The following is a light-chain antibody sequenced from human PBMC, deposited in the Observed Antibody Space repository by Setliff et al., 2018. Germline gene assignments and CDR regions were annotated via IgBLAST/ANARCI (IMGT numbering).Light chain of an antibody. CDR3: FSYTSSSSYV. CDR1: SSDIGDYNY. Sequence: QSVLTQPASVSGSPGQSITISCTGTSSDIGDYNYVSWYQQEPGKAPKLIIYDVSNRPSGVSDRFSGSKSGNTASLTISGLQAEDEADYYCFSYTSSSSYVFGSGTKVTVL. CDR2: DVS. J-gene: IGLJ1*01. V-gene: IGLV2-14*01.